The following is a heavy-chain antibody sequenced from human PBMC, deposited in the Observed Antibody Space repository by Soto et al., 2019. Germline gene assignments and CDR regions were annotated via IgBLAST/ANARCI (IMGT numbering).Heavy chain of an antibody. CDR2: IYPGDSDT. CDR3: ERKAIADAGTWGQFDT. Sequence: GESLKISCKGSGYSFTSYWIGWVRQMPGKGLEWMGIIYPGDSDTRYSPSFQGQVTISADKSISTAYLQWSSLKASDTAMYYCERKAIADAGTWGQFDTWGQGTLVTVSS. CDR1: GYSFTSYW. V-gene: IGHV5-51*01. D-gene: IGHD6-13*01. J-gene: IGHJ5*02.